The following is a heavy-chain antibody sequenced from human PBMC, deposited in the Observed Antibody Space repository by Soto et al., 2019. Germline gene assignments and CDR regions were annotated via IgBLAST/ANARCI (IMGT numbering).Heavy chain of an antibody. Sequence: SETLSLTCTVSGGSIISYYWSWIRQPPGKGLEWIGYIYYSGSTNYNPSLKSRVTISVDTSKNQFSLKLSSVTAADTAVYYCARSLYSGGWVKTFDIWGQGTMVTVSS. V-gene: IGHV4-59*01. D-gene: IGHD6-19*01. CDR1: GGSIISYY. CDR2: IYYSGST. J-gene: IGHJ3*02. CDR3: ARSLYSGGWVKTFDI.